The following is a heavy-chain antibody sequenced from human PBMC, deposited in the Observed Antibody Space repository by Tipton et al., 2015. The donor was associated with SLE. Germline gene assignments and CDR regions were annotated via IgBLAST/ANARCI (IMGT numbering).Heavy chain of an antibody. D-gene: IGHD1-26*01. V-gene: IGHV4-39*01. CDR3: ARQYGRGAFDI. Sequence: TLSLTCIVSGDSITTSNYYWDWIRQPPGKGLEWIGTIFHTGSTYYNPSLRSRVTISVDTSETQFSLKLSSVTAADTAVYYCARQYGRGAFDIWGQGTMVTVSS. CDR2: IFHTGST. J-gene: IGHJ3*02. CDR1: GDSITTSNYY.